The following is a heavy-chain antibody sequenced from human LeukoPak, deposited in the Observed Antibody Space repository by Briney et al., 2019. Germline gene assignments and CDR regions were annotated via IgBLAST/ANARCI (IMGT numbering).Heavy chain of an antibody. CDR1: GFTFSTYW. CDR2: IKEDGSEK. V-gene: IGHV3-7*01. Sequence: GGSLRLSCSASGFTFSTYWMSWVRQAPGKGLEWVANIKEDGSEKNYADSVKGRFTISRDNAKNSLYLQMNSLRAEDTAVYYCARDLGKGRYFDYWGQGTLVTVSS. CDR3: ARDLGKGRYFDY. J-gene: IGHJ4*02. D-gene: IGHD4-23*01.